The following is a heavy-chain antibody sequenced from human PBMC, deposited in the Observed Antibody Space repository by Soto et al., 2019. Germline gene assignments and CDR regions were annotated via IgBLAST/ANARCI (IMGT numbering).Heavy chain of an antibody. V-gene: IGHV3-21*01. Sequence: VGSLRLSCAASGFTFSRYSMNWVRQARGKGLEWVSSISSSSSYIYYADSVKGRFTISRDNAKNSLYLQMNSLRAEDTAVYYCARGQDSRGGYYYYYYGMDVWGQGTTVTVSS. CDR1: GFTFSRYS. CDR2: ISSSSSYI. D-gene: IGHD1-1*01. CDR3: ARGQDSRGGYYYYYYGMDV. J-gene: IGHJ6*02.